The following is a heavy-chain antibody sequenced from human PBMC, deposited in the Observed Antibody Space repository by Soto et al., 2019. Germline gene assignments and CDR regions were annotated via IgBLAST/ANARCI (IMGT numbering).Heavy chain of an antibody. J-gene: IGHJ3*02. Sequence: EVQLVETGGGLIQPGGSLRLSCAASGLNVSSNYMNWVRQAPGKGLEWVSVLYSGGSTHYAGSVKGRFISSRDNSKNTLYLQMTSLRVADTDVYYCARDRPGDEGDGFDIWGHGTMVTVSS. V-gene: IGHV3-53*02. CDR3: ARDRPGDEGDGFDI. CDR1: GLNVSSNY. D-gene: IGHD3-10*01. CDR2: LYSGGST.